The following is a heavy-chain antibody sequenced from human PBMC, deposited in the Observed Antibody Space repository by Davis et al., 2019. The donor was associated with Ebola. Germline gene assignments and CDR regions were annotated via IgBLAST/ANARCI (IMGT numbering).Heavy chain of an antibody. V-gene: IGHV1-8*02. D-gene: IGHD5-24*01. CDR2: MHSNSNNA. Sequence: AASVKVSCKASGYTFTSYEINWVRQATGQGLEWMGWMHSNSNNAGYAQKLRGRVTMTRDTSIGTAYMELSSLTSDDTAVYFCARGRPFDVRWLQVEFDLWGQGTLVTVSS. CDR1: GYTFTSYE. J-gene: IGHJ4*02. CDR3: ARGRPFDVRWLQVEFDL.